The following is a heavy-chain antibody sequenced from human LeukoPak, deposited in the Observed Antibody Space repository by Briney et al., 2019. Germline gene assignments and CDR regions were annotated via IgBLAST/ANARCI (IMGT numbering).Heavy chain of an antibody. Sequence: GGSLRLSCAASGFTFSSYEMNWVRQAPGKGLEWVSYISSSGSTIYYADSVKGRFIISRDNAKNSLYLRMNSLRAEDTAVYYCARDGRITILYYYYGMDVWGQGTTVTVSS. CDR2: ISSSGSTI. D-gene: IGHD3-3*01. V-gene: IGHV3-48*03. J-gene: IGHJ6*02. CDR1: GFTFSSYE. CDR3: ARDGRITILYYYYGMDV.